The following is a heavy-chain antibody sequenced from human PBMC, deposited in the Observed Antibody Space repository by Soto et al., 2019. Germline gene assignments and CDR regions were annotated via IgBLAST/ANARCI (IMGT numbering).Heavy chain of an antibody. D-gene: IGHD6-6*01. V-gene: IGHV3-9*01. CDR2: ITWISGNI. CDR3: AKALLKGGRSSTYYHFFGLDG. CDR1: GFTVDDFA. Sequence: EAQLVESGGGLIQPGGSLRLSCAVSGFTVDDFAMHWVRHAPGTGLVLVSSITWISGNIDYAGSVRGRFTISRDNIRDSVYLQLNILTPEETALYDCAKALLKGGRSSTYYHFFGLDGLGQGTTVTFSS. J-gene: IGHJ6*02.